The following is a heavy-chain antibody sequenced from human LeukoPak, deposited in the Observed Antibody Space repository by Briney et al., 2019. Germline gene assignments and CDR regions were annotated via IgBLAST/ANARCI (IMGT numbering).Heavy chain of an antibody. D-gene: IGHD1-26*01. CDR3: ARHEDRWELPYY. CDR1: GGSISSSSYY. V-gene: IGHV4-39*01. J-gene: IGHJ4*02. CDR2: TYYSGST. Sequence: PSETLSLTCTVSGGSISSSSYYWGWIRQPPGKGLEWIGRTYYSGSTYYNPSLKSRVTISLDTSKNQFSLKLSSVTAADTAVYYCARHEDRWELPYYWGQGTLVTVSS.